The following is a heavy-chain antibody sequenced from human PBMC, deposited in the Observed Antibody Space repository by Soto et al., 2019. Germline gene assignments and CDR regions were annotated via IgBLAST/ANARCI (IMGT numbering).Heavy chain of an antibody. CDR3: AGSPSAARPLMDY. J-gene: IGHJ4*02. CDR2: ISYDGSNK. Sequence: QVQLVESGGGVVQPGRSLRLSCAASGFTFSSYAMHWVRQAPGKGLEWVAVISYDGSNKYYADSVKGRFTISRDNSKNTLYLQMNSLSAEDTVLYYGAGSPSAARPLMDYWGQGTLVTVSS. D-gene: IGHD6-6*01. CDR1: GFTFSSYA. V-gene: IGHV3-30-3*01.